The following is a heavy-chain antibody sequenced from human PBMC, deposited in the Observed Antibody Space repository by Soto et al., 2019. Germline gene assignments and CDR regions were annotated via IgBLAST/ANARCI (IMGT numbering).Heavy chain of an antibody. V-gene: IGHV3-23*01. D-gene: IGHD6-6*01. CDR1: GFTFSSYA. Sequence: LRLSCAASGFTFSSYAMSWVRQAPGKGLEWASAISGSGGSTYYADSVKGRFTISRHNSKNTLYLQMNSLRAEDTAVYYCAKDRRYSSSSSFDYWGQGTLVTVSS. J-gene: IGHJ4*02. CDR2: ISGSGGST. CDR3: AKDRRYSSSSSFDY.